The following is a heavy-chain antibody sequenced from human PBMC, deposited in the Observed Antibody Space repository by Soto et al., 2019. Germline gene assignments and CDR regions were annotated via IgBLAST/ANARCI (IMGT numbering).Heavy chain of an antibody. CDR1: GYTFTSYY. J-gene: IGHJ6*02. Sequence: ASVKVSCKASGYTFTSYYMHWVRQAPGQGLEWMGIINPSGGSTSYAQKFQGRVTMTRDTSTSTVYMELSSLRFEDTAVYYCASQIYYYGSGKPADYYYGMDVWGQGTTVTVSS. V-gene: IGHV1-46*03. D-gene: IGHD3-10*01. CDR3: ASQIYYYGSGKPADYYYGMDV. CDR2: INPSGGST.